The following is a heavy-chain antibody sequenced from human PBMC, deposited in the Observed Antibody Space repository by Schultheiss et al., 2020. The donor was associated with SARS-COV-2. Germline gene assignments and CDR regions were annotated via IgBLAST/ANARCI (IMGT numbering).Heavy chain of an antibody. CDR3: ARRTSDSGYDVIDY. J-gene: IGHJ4*02. CDR1: GGSVSSASYY. D-gene: IGHD5-12*01. V-gene: IGHV4-39*07. Sequence: SETLSLTCTVSGGSVSSASYYWAWIRQAPGEGLDWIGSISYSGSTYYNPSLKSRVTISVDTSENQFSLNLTSVTAADTAIYYCARRTSDSGYDVIDYWGQGTLVTVSS. CDR2: ISYSGST.